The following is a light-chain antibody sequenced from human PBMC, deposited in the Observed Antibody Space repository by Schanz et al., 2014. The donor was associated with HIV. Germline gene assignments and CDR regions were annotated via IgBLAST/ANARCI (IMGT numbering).Light chain of an antibody. CDR1: QGISRT. Sequence: DIRLTQSPSFLSASVGDRVTITCRASQGISRTLAWYQQRPGKAPKLLIYAASTLPTGVPSRFSGSGSGTEFTLTINGLQPDDFATYYCQQLNSFPYTFGQGTMLEIK. CDR2: AAS. V-gene: IGKV1-9*01. J-gene: IGKJ2*01. CDR3: QQLNSFPYT.